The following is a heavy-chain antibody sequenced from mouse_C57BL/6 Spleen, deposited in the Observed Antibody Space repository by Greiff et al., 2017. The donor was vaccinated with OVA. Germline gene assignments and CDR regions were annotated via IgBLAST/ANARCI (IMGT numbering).Heavy chain of an antibody. CDR2: INPGSGGT. V-gene: IGHV1-54*01. CDR1: GYAFTNYL. CDR3: ARSRDYDLYWYFDV. D-gene: IGHD2-4*01. J-gene: IGHJ1*03. Sequence: QVQLQQSGAELVRPGTSVKVSCKASGYAFTNYLIEWVKQRPGPGLEWIGVINPGSGGTNYNEKFKGKATLTADKSSSTAYMQLSSLTSEDSAVYFCARSRDYDLYWYFDVWGTGTTVTVSS.